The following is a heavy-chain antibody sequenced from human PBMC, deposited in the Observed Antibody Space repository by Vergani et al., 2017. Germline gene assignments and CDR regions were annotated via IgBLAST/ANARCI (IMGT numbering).Heavy chain of an antibody. Sequence: EGQLVESGGDWVQRGGSLRLSCAASGFIPSSYWMSWVRQAPGKGLDWVANVNQDGSEKYYVDSVRGRFPISRDNAKNSIYLQMNSLRAEDTAVYFCVRVPLIRRGSGNYGINNYHGMDVWGQGTTVIVSS. V-gene: IGHV3-7*01. CDR2: VNQDGSEK. D-gene: IGHD3-10*01. J-gene: IGHJ6*02. CDR3: VRVPLIRRGSGNYGINNYHGMDV. CDR1: GFIPSSYW.